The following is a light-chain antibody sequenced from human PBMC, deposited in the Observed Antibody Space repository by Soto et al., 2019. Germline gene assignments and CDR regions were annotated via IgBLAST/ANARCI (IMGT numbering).Light chain of an antibody. CDR2: DVS. J-gene: IGKJ3*01. Sequence: EIVMTQSPATLSVSPGERATLSCRASQSVSSNFAWYQQRPAQAPRLLIYDVSTRATGVPTRFSGSGSGTEFTLTISSLQSEDFEVYYFQQYHDLPLTLGAAPTVDI. CDR3: QQYHDLPLT. CDR1: QSVSSN. V-gene: IGKV3D-15*01.